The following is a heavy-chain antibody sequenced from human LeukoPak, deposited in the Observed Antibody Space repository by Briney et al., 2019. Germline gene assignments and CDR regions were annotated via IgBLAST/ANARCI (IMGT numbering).Heavy chain of an antibody. CDR3: AREGDSSGPSVGLDY. V-gene: IGHV3-73*01. CDR1: GFTFSGSA. CDR2: IRSKANSYAT. D-gene: IGHD3-22*01. Sequence: HSGGSLRLSCAASGFTFSGSAMHWVRQASGKGLEWVGRIRSKANSYATAYAASVKGRFTISRDDSKNTAYLQMNSLKTEDTAVYYCAREGDSSGPSVGLDYWGQGTLVTVSS. J-gene: IGHJ4*02.